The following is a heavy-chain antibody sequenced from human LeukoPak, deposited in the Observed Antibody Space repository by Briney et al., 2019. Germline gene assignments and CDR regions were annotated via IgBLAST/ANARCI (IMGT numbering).Heavy chain of an antibody. CDR1: GFTFSSYA. J-gene: IGHJ4*02. D-gene: IGHD4-17*01. CDR3: AKDYGGDYGDYYFDY. CDR2: ISYDGSNK. V-gene: IGHV3-30*04. Sequence: GGSLRLSCAASGFTFSSYAMHWVRQAPGKGLEWVAVISYDGSNKYYADSVKGRFTISRDNSKNTLYLQMNSLRAEDTAVYYCAKDYGGDYGDYYFDYWGQGTLVTVSS.